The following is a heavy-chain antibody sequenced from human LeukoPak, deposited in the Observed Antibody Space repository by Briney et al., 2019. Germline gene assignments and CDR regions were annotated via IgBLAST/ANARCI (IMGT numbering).Heavy chain of an antibody. Sequence: PSETLSLTCTVSGGSISSSGYYWGWLRQPPGKGLEWIGSIYYSGSTYYKPSLKSRVTISVDTSKNQFSLKLSSVTAADTAVYYCARAPLRRGSSSWTPDAFDIWGQGTMVTVSS. CDR3: ARAPLRRGSSSWTPDAFDI. CDR2: IYYSGST. D-gene: IGHD6-13*01. J-gene: IGHJ3*02. V-gene: IGHV4-39*07. CDR1: GGSISSSGYY.